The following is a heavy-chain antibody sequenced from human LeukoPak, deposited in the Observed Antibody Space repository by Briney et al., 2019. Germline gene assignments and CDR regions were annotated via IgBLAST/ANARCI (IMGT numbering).Heavy chain of an antibody. V-gene: IGHV1-69*05. CDR1: GGTFSSYA. CDR2: IIPMFGTG. J-gene: IGHJ4*02. CDR3: ARPNTYYYGSGSYYQY. D-gene: IGHD3-10*01. Sequence: ASVKVSCKASGGTFSSYAISWVRQAPGQGLEWMGGIIPMFGTGNYAQKFQGRVTITTDESTNTAYMELSSLRSDDTAVYYCARPNTYYYGSGSYYQYWGQGTLVTVSS.